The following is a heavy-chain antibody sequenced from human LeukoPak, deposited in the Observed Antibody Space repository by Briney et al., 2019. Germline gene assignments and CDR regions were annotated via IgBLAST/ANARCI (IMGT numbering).Heavy chain of an antibody. J-gene: IGHJ4*02. CDR1: GFPFRNFA. CDR2: LGGTGYDI. Sequence: PGGSLRLSCTASGFPFRNFAMSWVRQAPGKGLEWVSGLGGTGYDIFYADSVKGRFTISRDNSKNTLYLQMNSLRAEDTAVYFCAKMAGMEYGEYYFDSWGQGTLVTVSS. D-gene: IGHD2-8*01. V-gene: IGHV3-23*01. CDR3: AKMAGMEYGEYYFDS.